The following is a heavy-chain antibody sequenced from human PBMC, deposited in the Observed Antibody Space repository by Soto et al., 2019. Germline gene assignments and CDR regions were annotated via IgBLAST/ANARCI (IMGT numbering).Heavy chain of an antibody. D-gene: IGHD3-3*01. Sequence: SETLSLTCTVSGGSISSGDYYWSWVRQPPGKGLEWIGYIYYSGSTYYNPSLKSRVTISVDTSKNQFSLKLSSVTAADTAVYYCARGGYDFSYYYYYGMDVWGQGPTITFS. V-gene: IGHV4-30-4*01. J-gene: IGHJ6*02. CDR2: IYYSGST. CDR1: GGSISSGDYY. CDR3: ARGGYDFSYYYYYGMDV.